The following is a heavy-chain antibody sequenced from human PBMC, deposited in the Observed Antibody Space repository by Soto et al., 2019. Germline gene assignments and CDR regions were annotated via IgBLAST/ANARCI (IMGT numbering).Heavy chain of an antibody. D-gene: IGHD7-27*01. CDR2: IIPIFGTA. J-gene: IGHJ5*02. Sequence: QVQLVQSGAEVKKPGSSVKVSCKASGGTFSSYAISWVRQAPGQGRAWMGGIIPIFGTANYAQKFQGKVTITADETTSTAYMELSSLRSEDTAVYYCERDPNAWFDPWGQGTLVTVSS. CDR1: GGTFSSYA. CDR3: ERDPNAWFDP. V-gene: IGHV1-69*01.